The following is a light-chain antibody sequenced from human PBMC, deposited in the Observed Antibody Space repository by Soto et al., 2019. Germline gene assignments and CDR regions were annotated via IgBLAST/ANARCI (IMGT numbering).Light chain of an antibody. CDR3: VAWDDSLNGPL. CDR2: TDS. CDR1: SSNIGSNT. J-gene: IGLJ2*01. V-gene: IGLV1-44*01. Sequence: VLTQPPSASGTPGQVVTISCSGSSSNIGSNTVNWYQHLPGTAPKLLIYTDSLRPSGVPGRFTAFKSGTSASLAISGLQSEDEADYYCVAWDDSLNGPLFGGGTKVTVL.